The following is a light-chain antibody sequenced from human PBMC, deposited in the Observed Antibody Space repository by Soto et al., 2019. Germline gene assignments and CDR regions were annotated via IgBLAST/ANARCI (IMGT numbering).Light chain of an antibody. J-gene: IGKJ1*01. CDR1: QSVSSSY. CDR2: AAS. Sequence: ERLMTQSPGTLSVSLGERATLSCRASQSVSSSYLAWYQQKPGQAPRLLIYAASSRATGIPDRFSCNGSGPAFKLTISRMDPAVIAVSYSQQYHNSPPTFRQGTKVDI. CDR3: QQYHNSPPT. V-gene: IGKV3-20*01.